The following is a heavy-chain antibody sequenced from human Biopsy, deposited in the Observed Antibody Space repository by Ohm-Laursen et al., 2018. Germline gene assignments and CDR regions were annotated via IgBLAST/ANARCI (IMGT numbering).Heavy chain of an antibody. D-gene: IGHD6-19*01. CDR2: ISPKSGGT. V-gene: IGHV1-2*02. J-gene: IGHJ4*02. CDR3: ALQSVAQMKNFDY. Sequence: ASVKVSCKASGYSLSTFGLNWVRQAPGLGLEWMGWISPKSGGTNYAQKFQGNITMTKNTSMSTAYMEMSRLRSDDTAVYYCALQSVAQMKNFDYWGQGTLVTVSS. CDR1: GYSLSTFG.